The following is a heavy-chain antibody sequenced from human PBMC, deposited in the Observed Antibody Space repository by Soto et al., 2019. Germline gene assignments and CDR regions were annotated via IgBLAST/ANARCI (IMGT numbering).Heavy chain of an antibody. CDR2: VSIGGST. CDR3: AKRRGAGGHFDY. Sequence: DVQLLESGGGLVQPEGSLRLSCAASGFTFSSYAMGWVRQGPGKGLEWVAVVSIGGSTHYADSVRGRFTISRDKSRNTLTLQMNSLTAEDPAVYFCAKRRGAGGHFDYWGQGALVTVSS. J-gene: IGHJ4*02. V-gene: IGHV3-23*01. D-gene: IGHD2-15*01. CDR1: GFTFSSYA.